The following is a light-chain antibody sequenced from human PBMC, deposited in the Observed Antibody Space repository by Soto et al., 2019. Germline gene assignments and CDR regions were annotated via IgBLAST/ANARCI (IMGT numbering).Light chain of an antibody. CDR1: QSITIK. CDR3: QKYNSWPPIT. Sequence: EIVMTQSPATLSVSPGERATLSCRASQSITIKLAWYQQKPGQPPRLLIYDTSTRATGIPARFSGSGSGTEFTLTISRLQSEDFAVYYCQKYNSWPPITFGQGTRLEIK. J-gene: IGKJ5*01. V-gene: IGKV3-15*01. CDR2: DTS.